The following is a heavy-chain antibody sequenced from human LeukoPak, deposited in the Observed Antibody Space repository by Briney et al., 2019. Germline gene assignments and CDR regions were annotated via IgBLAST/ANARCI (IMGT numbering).Heavy chain of an antibody. D-gene: IGHD2-2*01. J-gene: IGHJ4*02. Sequence: SETLSLTCTVSGGSIKNSYWSWIRQSPGKGLKWIGYIYDTGTTNYNPSFKSRATISVDTSKNQVSLRVNSVTAADTAVYYCARFYQIPYFDYWGQGTLVTVSS. CDR3: ARFYQIPYFDY. V-gene: IGHV4-59*01. CDR2: IYDTGTT. CDR1: GGSIKNSY.